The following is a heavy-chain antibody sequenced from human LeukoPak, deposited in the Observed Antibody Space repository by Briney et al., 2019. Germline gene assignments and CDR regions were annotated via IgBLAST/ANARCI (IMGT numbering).Heavy chain of an antibody. CDR2: IYTSGST. Sequence: PSQTLSLTCTVSGGSISSGSYYWSWIRQPAGKGLEWIGRIYTSGSTNYNPSLKSRVTISVDTSKNQFSLKLSSVTAADTAVYYCARVSITIFGVSKFDPWGQGTLVTVSS. J-gene: IGHJ5*02. D-gene: IGHD3-3*01. CDR3: ARVSITIFGVSKFDP. CDR1: GGSISSGSYY. V-gene: IGHV4-61*02.